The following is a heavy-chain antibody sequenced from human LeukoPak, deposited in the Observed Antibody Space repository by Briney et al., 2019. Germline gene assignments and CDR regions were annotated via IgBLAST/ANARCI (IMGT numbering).Heavy chain of an antibody. V-gene: IGHV4-30-2*04. Sequence: TFDDYGMSWVRQAPGKGLEWIGYIYHSGSTYYNPSLRSRVTISVDTSKNQFSLKLSSVTAADTAVYYCATQYCSGGSCYFDYWGQGTLVTVSS. CDR3: ATQYCSGGSCYFDY. CDR1: TFDDYG. J-gene: IGHJ4*02. CDR2: IYHSGST. D-gene: IGHD2-15*01.